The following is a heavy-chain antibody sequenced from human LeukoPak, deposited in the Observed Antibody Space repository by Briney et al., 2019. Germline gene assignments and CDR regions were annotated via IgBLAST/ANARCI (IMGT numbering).Heavy chain of an antibody. CDR1: GFTVSNNY. J-gene: IGHJ4*02. CDR2: IYSGGGT. CDR3: ARGSSIVVVTAIRRRGPPDY. Sequence: PGGSLRLSCAASGFTVSNNYMSWVRQVPGKGLEWVSVIYSGGGTFYADSVKGRFTISRDNSKNTLYLQMNSLRAEDTAVYYCARGSSIVVVTAIRRRGPPDYWGQGTLVTVSS. V-gene: IGHV3-53*01. D-gene: IGHD2-21*02.